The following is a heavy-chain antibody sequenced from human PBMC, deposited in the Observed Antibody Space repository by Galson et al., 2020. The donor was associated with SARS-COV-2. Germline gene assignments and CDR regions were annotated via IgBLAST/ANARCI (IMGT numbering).Heavy chain of an antibody. D-gene: IGHD2-21*02. CDR2: IYPGDSDT. CDR1: GYSFTTYW. Sequence: HGESLKISCKGSGYSFTTYWIGWVRQMPGKGLEWMGIIYPGDSDTRYSPSFQGQVTISADKSITTAYLQWSSLKASDTAMYYCARHEVSYCGDDCYSNWFDPWGQGTLVTVSS. V-gene: IGHV5-51*01. CDR3: ARHEVSYCGDDCYSNWFDP. J-gene: IGHJ5*02.